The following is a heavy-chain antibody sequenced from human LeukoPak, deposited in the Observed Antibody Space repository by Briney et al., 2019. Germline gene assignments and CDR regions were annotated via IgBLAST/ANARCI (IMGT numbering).Heavy chain of an antibody. Sequence: ASVKVSCKASGYTFTSYGISWVRQAPGQGLEWMGWISAYNGNTNYAQKLQGRVTMTTDTSTSTAYMGLRSLRSDDTAVYYCARDIFIDDSSGYYYYYGMDVWGQGTTVTVSS. D-gene: IGHD3-22*01. CDR2: ISAYNGNT. CDR1: GYTFTSYG. CDR3: ARDIFIDDSSGYYYYYGMDV. J-gene: IGHJ6*02. V-gene: IGHV1-18*01.